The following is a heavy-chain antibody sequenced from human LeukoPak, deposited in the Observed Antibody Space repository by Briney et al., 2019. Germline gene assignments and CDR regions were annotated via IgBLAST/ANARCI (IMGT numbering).Heavy chain of an antibody. V-gene: IGHV4-39*01. J-gene: IGHJ6*02. CDR2: IYYSGST. CDR3: ARQAYYDFWSGYSQPYYYYGMDV. CDR1: GGSISSSSYY. D-gene: IGHD3-3*01. Sequence: PSETLSLTCTVSGGSISSSSYYWGWIRQPPGKGLEWIGSIYYSGSTYYNPSLKSRVTISVDTSKNQFSLKLSSVTAADTAVYYCARQAYYDFWSGYSQPYYYYGMDVWGQGTTVTVSS.